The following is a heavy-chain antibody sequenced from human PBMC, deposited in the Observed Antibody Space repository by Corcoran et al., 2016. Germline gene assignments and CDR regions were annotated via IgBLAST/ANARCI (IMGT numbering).Heavy chain of an antibody. CDR1: GGSFSGYY. D-gene: IGHD2-15*01. CDR2: INHSGST. CDR3: ARVSRDIVVVVAVTRDYFDY. Sequence: QVQLQQWGAGLLKPSETLSLTCAVYGGSFSGYYWSWIRQPPGKGLEWIGEINHSGSTNYNPSLKSRVTISVDTSKNQFSLKLSSVTAADTAVYYCARVSRDIVVVVAVTRDYFDYWGQGTLVTVSS. J-gene: IGHJ4*02. V-gene: IGHV4-34*01.